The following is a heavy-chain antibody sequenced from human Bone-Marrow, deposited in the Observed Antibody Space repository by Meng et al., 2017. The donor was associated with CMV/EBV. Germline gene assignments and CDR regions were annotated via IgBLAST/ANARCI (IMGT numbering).Heavy chain of an antibody. Sequence: SETLSLTCTVSGGSISSGGYYWSWIRQHPGKGLEWIGYIYYSGSTYYNPSLKSRVTISLDTSKNQFSLKLNSVTAADTAVYYCARGSTSFTMIVVVITAASLAYDCWGQGTLVTVSS. J-gene: IGHJ4*02. CDR1: GGSISSGGYY. D-gene: IGHD3-22*01. V-gene: IGHV4-31*03. CDR3: ARGSTSFTMIVVVITAASLAYDC. CDR2: IYYSGST.